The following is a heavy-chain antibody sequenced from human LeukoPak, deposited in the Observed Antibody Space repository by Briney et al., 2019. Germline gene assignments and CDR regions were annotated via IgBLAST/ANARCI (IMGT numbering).Heavy chain of an antibody. V-gene: IGHV5-51*01. J-gene: IGHJ6*03. CDR2: IYPGDSDT. D-gene: IGHD2-2*01. CDR3: ASGKSPFRRPAAIPDYYYMDV. Sequence: GESLKISCKGSGYSFTSYWIGWVRQMPGKGLEWMGIIYPGDSDTRYSPSFQGQVTISADKSISTAYLQWSSLKASDTAMYYCASGKSPFRRPAAIPDYYYMDVWGKGTTVTVSS. CDR1: GYSFTSYW.